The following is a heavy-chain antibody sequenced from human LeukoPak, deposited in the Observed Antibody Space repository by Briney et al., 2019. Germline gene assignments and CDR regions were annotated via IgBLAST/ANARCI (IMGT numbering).Heavy chain of an antibody. Sequence: GASVKVSCKASGGTFSTYTISWVRQAPGQGLEWMGTIIPILNIPNYAQKFQGRVTITADKSTSTAYMELSSLRSEDAAVYYCARFKRRQWLANAELDYWGQGTLVTVSS. J-gene: IGHJ4*02. D-gene: IGHD6-19*01. CDR3: ARFKRRQWLANAELDY. CDR2: IIPILNIP. V-gene: IGHV1-69*02. CDR1: GGTFSTYT.